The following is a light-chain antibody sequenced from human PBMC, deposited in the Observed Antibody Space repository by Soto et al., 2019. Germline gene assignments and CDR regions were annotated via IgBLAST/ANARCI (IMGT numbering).Light chain of an antibody. J-gene: IGKJ4*01. CDR2: FAS. CDR1: QTVSNN. CDR3: QQYNEWPLT. V-gene: IGKV3-15*01. Sequence: ERVMTQSPATLSVSPGAKATLSCRASQTVSNNLAWYQQKPGQAPRLLIYFASTRATGVPARFSGSGSGTQFTLTISNLQSEDSAAYYCQQYNEWPLTFDGGTKLETK.